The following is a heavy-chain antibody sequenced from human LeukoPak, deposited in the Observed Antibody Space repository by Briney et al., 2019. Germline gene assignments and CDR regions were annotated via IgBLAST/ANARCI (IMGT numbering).Heavy chain of an antibody. CDR2: IYPGDSDT. D-gene: IGHD6-19*01. CDR3: ARWERSNSGWYLYFDY. Sequence: GESLKISCKGSGYSFTSYWIGWVRQMPGKGLEWMGIIYPGDSDTRYSPSFQGQVTISADKSISTAYLQWSSLKASDTAMYYCARWERSNSGWYLYFDYWGQGTLVTVSS. J-gene: IGHJ4*02. V-gene: IGHV5-51*01. CDR1: GYSFTSYW.